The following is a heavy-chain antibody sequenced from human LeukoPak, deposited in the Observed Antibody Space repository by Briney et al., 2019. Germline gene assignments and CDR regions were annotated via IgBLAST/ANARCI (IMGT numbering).Heavy chain of an antibody. CDR3: AKLAAAGTAHYYFDY. V-gene: IGHV1-46*01. J-gene: IGHJ4*02. Sequence: ASVKVSCKASGYTFTSYHMHWVRQAPGQGLEIMGIINPSGGSTTYTQKFQGRVTMTRDTSTSTVYMELSSLRSEDTAVYYCAKLAAAGTAHYYFDYWGQGTLVTVSS. D-gene: IGHD6-13*01. CDR1: GYTFTSYH. CDR2: INPSGGST.